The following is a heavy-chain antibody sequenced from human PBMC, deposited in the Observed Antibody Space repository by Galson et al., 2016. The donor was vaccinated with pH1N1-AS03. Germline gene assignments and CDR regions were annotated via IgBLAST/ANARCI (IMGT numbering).Heavy chain of an antibody. CDR3: ASRSSVLYSYGSDV. CDR1: GDSLDTFS. J-gene: IGHJ6*02. Sequence: TLSLTCSVSGDSLDTFSWTWIRQPPGKGLEWIGFTFYGGSTHYNPSLKSRITISVATSNHLFSLQLKSVTAADTAVYYCASRSSVLYSYGSDVWGQGTTVIVSS. CDR2: TFYGGST. V-gene: IGHV4-59*01. D-gene: IGHD3-10*01.